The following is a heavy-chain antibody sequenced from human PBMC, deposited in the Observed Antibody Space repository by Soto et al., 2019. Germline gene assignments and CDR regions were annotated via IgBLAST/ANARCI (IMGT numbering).Heavy chain of an antibody. CDR2: ISGSGGST. CDR3: ASLPNYYDSSGYYKRRDRFDY. D-gene: IGHD3-22*01. V-gene: IGHV3-23*01. J-gene: IGHJ4*02. CDR1: GFTFSSYA. Sequence: EVQLLVYGGGLVQPGGSLRLSCAASGFTFSSYAMSWVRQAPGKGLEWVSAISGSGGSTYYADSVKGRFTISRDNSKNTLYLQMNSLRAEDTAVYYCASLPNYYDSSGYYKRRDRFDYLGQGTLVTVSS.